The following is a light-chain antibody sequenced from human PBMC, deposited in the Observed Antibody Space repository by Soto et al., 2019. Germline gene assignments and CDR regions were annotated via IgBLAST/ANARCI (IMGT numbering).Light chain of an antibody. CDR3: QQYNTYWT. Sequence: DIHLTQSPSTLSASVGDRVTITCRASQTISQWLAWYQQKPGKAPKLLIFDASSLENGVPSRFSGSGSGTEFTLTITGLQPDDFATYYCQQYNTYWTFGQGTKVDIK. V-gene: IGKV1-5*01. CDR1: QTISQW. J-gene: IGKJ1*01. CDR2: DAS.